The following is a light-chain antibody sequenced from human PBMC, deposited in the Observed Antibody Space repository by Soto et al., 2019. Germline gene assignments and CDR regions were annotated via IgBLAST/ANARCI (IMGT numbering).Light chain of an antibody. J-gene: IGKJ4*01. CDR3: RQLDTYPLT. V-gene: IGKV1-9*01. CDR1: QGISSY. Sequence: DIQLTHSPSFLSASVGDRVSITCRASQGISSYLAWYQHEPGKAPKLLIYAASTLQSGVPSRFSGSGSGTEFTLTISSLQPEDFATYYCRQLDTYPLTFGGGTKVDIK. CDR2: AAS.